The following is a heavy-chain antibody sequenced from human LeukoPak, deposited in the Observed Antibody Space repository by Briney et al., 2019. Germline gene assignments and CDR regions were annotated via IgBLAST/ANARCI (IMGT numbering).Heavy chain of an antibody. CDR3: AREIYDSSGYYYTDAFDI. CDR1: GFTFSSYW. J-gene: IGHJ3*02. CDR2: IKQDGSEK. V-gene: IGHV3-7*03. D-gene: IGHD3-22*01. Sequence: RGSLRLSCAASGFTFSSYWMSWVRQAPGKGLEWVANIKQDGSEKYYVDSVKGRFTISRDNAKNSLYLQMNSLRAEDTAVYYCAREIYDSSGYYYTDAFDIWGQGTMVTVSS.